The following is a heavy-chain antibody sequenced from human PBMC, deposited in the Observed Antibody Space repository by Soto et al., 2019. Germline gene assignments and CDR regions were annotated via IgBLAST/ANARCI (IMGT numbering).Heavy chain of an antibody. CDR3: VRYSFGNHRDLHSYPAQRTSDL. J-gene: IGHJ2*01. D-gene: IGHD6-13*01. V-gene: IGHV3-30-3*01. CDR1: VTIFA. Sequence: VTIFATRMPPHARGKGLEWAAVISYDGSNKYYADSVKGGFTISRDNSKNTLYLQMNSLRAEDTAVYYCVRYSFGNHRDLHSYPAQRTSDL. CDR2: ISYDGSNK.